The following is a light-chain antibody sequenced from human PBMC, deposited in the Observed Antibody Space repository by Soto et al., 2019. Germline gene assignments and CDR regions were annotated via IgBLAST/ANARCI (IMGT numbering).Light chain of an antibody. CDR1: QGIRNY. Sequence: IQLTQSPSSLSASVGDRVTITCRASQGIRNYLAWYQQKPGKAPNPLISLASTLQGGVPPRFSGSGSGTDFSLTISSLPPEDVAAYFCQYLNSFPLTFGGGTKVELK. CDR2: LAS. V-gene: IGKV1-9*01. CDR3: QYLNSFPLT. J-gene: IGKJ4*02.